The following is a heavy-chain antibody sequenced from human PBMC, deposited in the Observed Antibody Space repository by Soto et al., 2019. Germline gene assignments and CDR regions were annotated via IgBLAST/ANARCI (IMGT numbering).Heavy chain of an antibody. D-gene: IGHD6-13*01. CDR3: ARSYSSSWYWFDP. CDR2: IYYYGST. J-gene: IGHJ5*02. CDR1: GVSISSYY. V-gene: IGHV4-59*01. Sequence: SETLSLTCTVSGVSISSYYWIWIRQPPGRGLEWIGYIYYYGSTNYNPSLKSRVTISVDTSKSQFSLKLSSVTAADTAVYYCARSYSSSWYWFDPWGQGALVTVSS.